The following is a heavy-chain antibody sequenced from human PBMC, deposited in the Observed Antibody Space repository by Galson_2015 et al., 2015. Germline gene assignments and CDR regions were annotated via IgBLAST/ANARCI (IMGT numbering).Heavy chain of an antibody. J-gene: IGHJ4*02. D-gene: IGHD6-6*01. CDR3: ARVGGDIAARTWGYFDY. CDR2: ISYDGSSK. V-gene: IGHV3-30-3*01. Sequence: LRLSCAASGFTFSSYAMHWVRQAPGKGLEWVAVISYDGSSKFYADSVKGRFTISRDSSKNTLYLQMNSLRPEDTAVYYCARVGGDIAARTWGYFDYWGQGTLVTVSS. CDR1: GFTFSSYA.